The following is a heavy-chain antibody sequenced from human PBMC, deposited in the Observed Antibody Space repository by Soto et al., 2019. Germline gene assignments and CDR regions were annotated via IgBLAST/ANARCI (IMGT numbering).Heavy chain of an antibody. J-gene: IGHJ2*01. CDR1: GFAFSTYD. D-gene: IGHD3-10*01. CDR3: ARDGTYGSGRGPGWYFDL. CDR2: IGTLGDT. V-gene: IGHV3-13*04. Sequence: EVQLVESGGGLVQPGGSLRLSCAASGFAFSTYDMHWVRQAAGKGLEWVSAIGTLGDTYYPDSVKGRFTISRENAKNSXFLPMNSLRAGDTAVYYCARDGTYGSGRGPGWYFDLWGRGTLVTVSS.